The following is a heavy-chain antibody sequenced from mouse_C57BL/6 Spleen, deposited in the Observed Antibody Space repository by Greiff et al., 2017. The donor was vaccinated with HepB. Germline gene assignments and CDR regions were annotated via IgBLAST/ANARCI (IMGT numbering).Heavy chain of an antibody. J-gene: IGHJ4*01. Sequence: VQLQQSGAELVRPGASVKLSCTASGFNFKDDYMHWVKQRPEQGLEWIGWIDPENGDTEYASKFQGKATITADTSSNTAYLQLSSLTSEDAAVYYCTGGKDYAMDYWGQGTSVTVSS. CDR3: TGGKDYAMDY. CDR1: GFNFKDDY. V-gene: IGHV14-4*01. CDR2: IDPENGDT.